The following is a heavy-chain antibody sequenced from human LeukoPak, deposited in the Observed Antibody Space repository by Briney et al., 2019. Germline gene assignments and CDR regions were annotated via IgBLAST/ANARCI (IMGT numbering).Heavy chain of an antibody. CDR1: GGSISSGGYY. J-gene: IGHJ4*02. CDR3: ARVYSGSYGAYFDY. Sequence: PSETLSVTCTVSGGSISSGGYYWSWIRQPPGKGLEWIGYIYHSGSTYYNPSLKSRVTISVDRSKNQFSLKLSSVTAADTAVYYCARVYSGSYGAYFDYWGQGTLVTVSS. V-gene: IGHV4-30-2*01. CDR2: IYHSGST. D-gene: IGHD1-26*01.